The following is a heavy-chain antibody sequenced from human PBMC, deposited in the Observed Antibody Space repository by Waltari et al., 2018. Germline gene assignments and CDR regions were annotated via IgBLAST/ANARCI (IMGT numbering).Heavy chain of an antibody. CDR2: ISSSSSYI. D-gene: IGHD6-19*01. CDR3: ASTADSSGWYLGDAFDI. CDR1: GFTFSSYS. Sequence: EVQLVESGGGLVKPGGSLRLSCAASGFTFSSYSMNWVRQAPGKGLEWVSSISSSSSYIYYADSVKGRFTISRDNAKNSLYLQMNSLRAEDTAVYYCASTADSSGWYLGDAFDIWGQGTMVTVSS. V-gene: IGHV3-21*01. J-gene: IGHJ3*02.